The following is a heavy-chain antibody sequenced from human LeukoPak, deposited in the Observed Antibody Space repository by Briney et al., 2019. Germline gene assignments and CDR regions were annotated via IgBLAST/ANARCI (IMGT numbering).Heavy chain of an antibody. CDR1: GGSFSGYY. CDR2: INHSGST. J-gene: IGHJ4*02. Sequence: SETLSLTCAVYGGSFSGYYWSWIRQPPGTGLEWIGEINHSGSTNYNPSLKSRVTISVDTSKNQFSLKLSSVTAADTAVYYCARAQQLGRHFDYWGQGTLVTVSS. D-gene: IGHD6-13*01. V-gene: IGHV4-34*01. CDR3: ARAQQLGRHFDY.